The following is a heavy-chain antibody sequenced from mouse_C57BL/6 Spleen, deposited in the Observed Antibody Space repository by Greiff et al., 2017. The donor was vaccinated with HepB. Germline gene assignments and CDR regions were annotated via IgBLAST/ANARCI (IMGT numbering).Heavy chain of an antibody. CDR2: ISSGGSYT. V-gene: IGHV5-6*01. CDR1: GFTFSSYG. Sequence: EVQLVESGGDLVKPGGSLKLSCAASGFTFSSYGMSWVRQTPDKRLEWVATISSGGSYTYYPDSVKGRFTISRDNAKNTLYLQMSSLKSEDTAMYYCARLPPPITTGSMAMDYWGQGTSVTVSS. CDR3: ARLPPPITTGSMAMDY. D-gene: IGHD1-2*01. J-gene: IGHJ4*01.